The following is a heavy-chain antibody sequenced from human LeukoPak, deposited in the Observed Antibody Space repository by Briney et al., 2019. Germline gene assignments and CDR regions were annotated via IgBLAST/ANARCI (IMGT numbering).Heavy chain of an antibody. Sequence: SETLSLTCAVSGGSITSYYWNWIRQPPGKGLEWIGYIHHTGKNWYNPPLQSRVTLSVDTSKSEFSLRLNSVTAADTAVYYCAKWHAKLLALDSWGQRTLVTVSS. CDR2: IHHTGKN. V-gene: IGHV4-59*01. CDR1: GGSITSYY. D-gene: IGHD1-7*01. J-gene: IGHJ4*02. CDR3: AKWHAKLLALDS.